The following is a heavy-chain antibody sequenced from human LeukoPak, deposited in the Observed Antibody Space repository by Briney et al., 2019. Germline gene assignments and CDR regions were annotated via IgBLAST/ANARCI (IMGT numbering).Heavy chain of an antibody. CDR3: VRHRGSGWFDP. V-gene: IGHV3-21*01. CDR2: ISSSSSYI. J-gene: IGHJ5*02. D-gene: IGHD1-26*01. CDR1: GFTFSSYS. Sequence: GGSLRLSCAASGFTFSSYSMNWVRQAPGKGLEWVSSISSSSSYIYYADSVKGRFTISRDNAKNSLYLQMNSLRAEDTAVFYCVRHRGSGWFDPWGQGTLVTVSS.